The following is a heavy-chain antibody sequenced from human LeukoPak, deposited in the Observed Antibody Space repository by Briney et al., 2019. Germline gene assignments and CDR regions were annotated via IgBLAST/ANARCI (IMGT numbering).Heavy chain of an antibody. Sequence: SETLSLTCAVYGGSFSGYYWSWIRQPPGKGLEWIGEINHSGSTNYNPSLKSRVTISVDTSKNQFSLKLSSVTAADTAVYYCARDFYGSGSWNWFDPWGQGTLVTVSS. V-gene: IGHV4-34*01. CDR2: INHSGST. CDR1: GGSFSGYY. J-gene: IGHJ5*02. CDR3: ARDFYGSGSWNWFDP. D-gene: IGHD3-10*01.